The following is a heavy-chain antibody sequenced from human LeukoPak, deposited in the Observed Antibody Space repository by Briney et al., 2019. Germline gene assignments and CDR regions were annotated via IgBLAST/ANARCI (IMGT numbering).Heavy chain of an antibody. V-gene: IGHV3-15*07. Sequence: GGSLRLSCAASGFTFSNAWMNWVRQAPGKGLEWVGRIKSKTDGGTTDYAAPVKGRFTISRDDSKNTLYLQMNSLRAEDTAVYYCARDAGQYDITTAPRPGYFQHWGQGTLVTVSS. CDR2: IKSKTDGGTT. CDR3: ARDAGQYDITTAPRPGYFQH. CDR1: GFTFSNAW. J-gene: IGHJ1*01. D-gene: IGHD3-9*01.